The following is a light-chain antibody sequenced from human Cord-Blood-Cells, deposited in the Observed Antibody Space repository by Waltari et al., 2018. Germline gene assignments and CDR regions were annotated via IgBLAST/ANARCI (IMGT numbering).Light chain of an antibody. J-gene: IGLJ3*02. CDR3: AAWDDSLSGPV. V-gene: IGLV1-47*01. Sequence: QSVLTQPPSASGTPGQRVTISCSGSSSNIGSNYVYWYQQHPGTAPKLLIYRNNQRHSGVPDRFSGSKSGTSASLAISGLRSEDEADYYCAAWDDSLSGPVFGGGTKLTVL. CDR1: SSNIGSNY. CDR2: RNN.